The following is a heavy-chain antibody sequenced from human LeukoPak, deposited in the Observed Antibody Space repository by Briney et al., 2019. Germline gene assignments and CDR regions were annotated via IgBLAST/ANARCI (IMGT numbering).Heavy chain of an antibody. CDR3: ARGARETFDY. Sequence: SETLSLTCNVSGASISNKFWSWIRHPSGKGLEWIGYISYTGTTNYNPSLQSRVTISVDTSKNQFSLKLSSVTAADTAVYYCARGARETFDYWGQGTLVTVSS. J-gene: IGHJ4*02. CDR2: ISYTGTT. D-gene: IGHD1-26*01. V-gene: IGHV4-59*01. CDR1: GASISNKF.